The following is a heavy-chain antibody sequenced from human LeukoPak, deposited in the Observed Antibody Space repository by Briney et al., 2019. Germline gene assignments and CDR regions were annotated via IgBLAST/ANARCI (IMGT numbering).Heavy chain of an antibody. CDR2: IYYSGST. CDR1: GGSISSSSYY. J-gene: IGHJ4*02. CDR3: ARGGYGYSYGPDYYFDY. Sequence: SETLSLTCTVSGGSISSSSYYWGWIRQPPGKGLEWIGSIYYSGSTYYNPSLKSRVTISVDTSKNQFTLKLSSVTAADTAVYYCARGGYGYSYGPDYYFDYWGQGTLVTVSS. V-gene: IGHV4-39*06. D-gene: IGHD5-18*01.